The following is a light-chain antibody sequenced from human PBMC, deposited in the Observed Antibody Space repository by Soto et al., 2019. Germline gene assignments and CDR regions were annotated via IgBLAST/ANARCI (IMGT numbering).Light chain of an antibody. V-gene: IGKV3-20*01. CDR3: QQYAYSPRT. J-gene: IGKJ1*01. CDR2: GAS. CDR1: QSVSSSY. Sequence: PGERATLSCRASQSVSSSYLAWYQQTPGQAPRLVVYGASSRATGIPDRFSGSGSGSEFTLTISRLEPEDFAVYYCQQYAYSPRTFGQGTKVDIK.